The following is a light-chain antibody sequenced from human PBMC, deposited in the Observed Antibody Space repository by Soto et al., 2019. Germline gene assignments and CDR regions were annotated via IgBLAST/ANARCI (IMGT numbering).Light chain of an antibody. CDR3: QSYDSSLSGVYV. CDR1: SANIGAGFD. Sequence: QSVLTQAPSVSGAPGQRVTISCTGSSANIGAGFDVHWYQQLPGTAPKLLIYGNTNRPSGVPDRFSGSKSGTSASLAITGLQAEDEADYYCQSYDSSLSGVYVFATGTKANV. J-gene: IGLJ1*01. CDR2: GNT. V-gene: IGLV1-40*01.